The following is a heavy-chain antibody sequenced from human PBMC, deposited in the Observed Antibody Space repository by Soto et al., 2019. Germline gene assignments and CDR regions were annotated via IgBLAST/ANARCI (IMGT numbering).Heavy chain of an antibody. CDR3: ARMGIAAAGTGSDWFDP. Sequence: SGPTLVNPTQTLTLTCTFSGFSLSTSGMRVSWIRQPPGKALEWLARIDWDDDKFYSTSLKTRLTISKDTSKNQVVLTMTNMDPVDTATYYCARMGIAAAGTGSDWFDPWGQGTLVTVPS. CDR2: IDWDDDK. D-gene: IGHD6-13*01. J-gene: IGHJ5*02. CDR1: GFSLSTSGMR. V-gene: IGHV2-70*04.